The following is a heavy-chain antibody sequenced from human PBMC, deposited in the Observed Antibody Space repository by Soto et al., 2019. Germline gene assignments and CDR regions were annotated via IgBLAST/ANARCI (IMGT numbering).Heavy chain of an antibody. CDR1: GFTFDGYA. CDR2: ISWNSGKI. J-gene: IGHJ5*01. D-gene: IGHD6-19*01. CDR3: APDSGPIDS. Sequence: EVHLVESGGGLVQPGRSLRLSCATSGFTFDGYAMHWVRQAPGKGLQWVSGISWNSGKIAYADSVRGRFSISRDNARSYLYLQMNSLRPEDTALYYCAPDSGPIDSWGQGTLVTVSS. V-gene: IGHV3-9*01.